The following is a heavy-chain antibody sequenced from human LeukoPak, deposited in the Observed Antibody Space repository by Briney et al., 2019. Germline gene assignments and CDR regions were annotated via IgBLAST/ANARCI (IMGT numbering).Heavy chain of an antibody. D-gene: IGHD3-10*01. Sequence: PSETLSLTCTVSGGSISSSSYYWGWIRQPPGKGLEWIGSIYYSGSTYYNPSLKSRVTISVDTSKNQFSLKLSSVTAADTAVYYCARHYGLLWFGEPKGFDPWGQGTLVTVSS. CDR2: IYYSGST. V-gene: IGHV4-39*01. CDR3: ARHYGLLWFGEPKGFDP. CDR1: GGSISSSSYY. J-gene: IGHJ5*02.